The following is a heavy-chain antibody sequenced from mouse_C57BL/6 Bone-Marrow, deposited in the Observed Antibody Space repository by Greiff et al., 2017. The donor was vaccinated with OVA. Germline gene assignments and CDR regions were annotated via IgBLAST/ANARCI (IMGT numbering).Heavy chain of an antibody. D-gene: IGHD2-5*01. CDR1: GYTFTSYW. CDR2: IDPSDSYT. Sequence: VQLQQPGAELVMPGASVKLSCKASGYTFTSYWMHWVKQRPGQGLEWIGEIDPSDSYTNYNQKFKGKSTLTVDKSSSTAYMQLSSLTSEDSAVYYCARSQSNYVYFDYWGQGTTLTVSS. J-gene: IGHJ2*01. CDR3: ARSQSNYVYFDY. V-gene: IGHV1-69*01.